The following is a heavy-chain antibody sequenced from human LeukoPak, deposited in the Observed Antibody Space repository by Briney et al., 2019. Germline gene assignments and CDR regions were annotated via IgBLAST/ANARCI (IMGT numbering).Heavy chain of an antibody. V-gene: IGHV5-10-1*01. CDR2: IDNSDTYT. CDR3: ASTEQWLAPLDY. D-gene: IGHD6-19*01. J-gene: IGHJ4*02. Sequence: GAALLICYKGAGSCFTSYWIRWGRPMPGEGEEGRGRIDNSDTYTNYSPSFQGHVTISDDKSISSAYLQWSSLKASDTAMYYCASTEQWLAPLDYGGQGTLVTVS. CDR1: GSCFTSYW.